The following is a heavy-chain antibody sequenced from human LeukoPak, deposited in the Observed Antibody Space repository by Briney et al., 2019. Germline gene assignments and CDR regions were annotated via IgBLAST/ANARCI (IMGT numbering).Heavy chain of an antibody. CDR3: ARVEPYGGNS. CDR1: GGSISSGSYY. CDR2: IYTSGST. V-gene: IGHV4-61*02. Sequence: PSETLSLTCTVSGGSISSGSYYWSWIRLPAGKGLEWIGRIYTSGSTNYNPSLKSRVTISVDTSKNQFSLKLSSVTAADTAVYYCARVEPYGGNSWGQGTLVTVSS. D-gene: IGHD4-23*01. J-gene: IGHJ4*02.